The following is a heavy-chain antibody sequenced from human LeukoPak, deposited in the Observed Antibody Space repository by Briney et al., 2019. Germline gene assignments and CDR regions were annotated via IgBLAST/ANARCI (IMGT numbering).Heavy chain of an antibody. V-gene: IGHV3-23*01. CDR2: ISGSGGST. CDR3: ATSRGVVVVTAMDY. Sequence: PGGSLRLSCAASGFTFSSYAMSWVRQAPGKGLEWGSSISGSGGSTYYADSVKGRFTISRDNSKNTLYLQKNSLRAEDTAVYYCATSRGVVVVTAMDYWGQGTLVTVSS. J-gene: IGHJ4*02. CDR1: GFTFSSYA. D-gene: IGHD2-21*02.